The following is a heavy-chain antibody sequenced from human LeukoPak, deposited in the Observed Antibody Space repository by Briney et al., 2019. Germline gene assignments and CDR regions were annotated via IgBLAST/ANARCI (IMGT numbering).Heavy chain of an antibody. CDR2: ISGSGGRT. D-gene: IGHD3-10*01. V-gene: IGHV3-23*01. CDR1: GITLSNYG. Sequence: GGSLRLSCAVSGITLSNYGMSWVRQAPGKGLEWVAGISGSGGRTNYADSVKGRFTISRENHKNTLFVQRNSERAEDTAVYFCAKRGVVIRVILVGFHKEAYYFDSWGQGALVTVSS. CDR3: AKRGVVIRVILVGFHKEAYYFDS. J-gene: IGHJ4*02.